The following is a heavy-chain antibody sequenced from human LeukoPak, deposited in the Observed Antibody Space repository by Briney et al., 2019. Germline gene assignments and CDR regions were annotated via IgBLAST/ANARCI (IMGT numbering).Heavy chain of an antibody. J-gene: IGHJ4*02. D-gene: IGHD5-24*01. CDR1: GFTFSSYW. V-gene: IGHV3-7*01. CDR2: IKQDGSEK. CDR3: ARDRRDGYNLHDY. Sequence: GGSLRLSCAASGFTFSSYWMSWVRQAPGKGLEWVANIKQDGSEKYYVDSVKGRFTISRDNAKNSLYPQMNSLRAEDTAVYYCARDRRDGYNLHDYWGQGTLVTVSS.